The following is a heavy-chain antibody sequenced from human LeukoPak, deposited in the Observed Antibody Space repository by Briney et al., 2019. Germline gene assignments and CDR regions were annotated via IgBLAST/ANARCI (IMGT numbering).Heavy chain of an antibody. D-gene: IGHD3-16*01. CDR2: IIPIFCTA. J-gene: IGHJ6*02. Sequence: ASVKVSCKASGSTFSSYAISWVRQAPGQGLEWMGGIIPIFCTANYAQKFQGRVTITADESTSTAYMELSSLRSEDTAVYYCARGRWAYYYYYGMDVWGQGTTVTVSS. CDR3: ARGRWAYYYYYGMDV. V-gene: IGHV1-69*13. CDR1: GSTFSSYA.